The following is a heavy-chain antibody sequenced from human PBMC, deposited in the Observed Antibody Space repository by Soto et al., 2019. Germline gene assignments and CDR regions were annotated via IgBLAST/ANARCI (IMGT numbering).Heavy chain of an antibody. D-gene: IGHD2-15*01. V-gene: IGHV5-10-1*01. Sequence: GESLKISCKGSGYSFTSYWIGWVRQMPGKGLEWMGRIDPSDSYTNYSPSFQGHVTISADKSISTAYLQWSSLKASDTAMYYCARTPDIVVVPWGWFDPWGQGTLVTVSS. CDR3: ARTPDIVVVPWGWFDP. J-gene: IGHJ5*02. CDR2: IDPSDSYT. CDR1: GYSFTSYW.